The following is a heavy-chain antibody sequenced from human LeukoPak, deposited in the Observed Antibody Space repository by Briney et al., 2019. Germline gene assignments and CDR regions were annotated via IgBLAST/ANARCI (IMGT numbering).Heavy chain of an antibody. J-gene: IGHJ6*02. V-gene: IGHV4-4*02. CDR2: IYHSGST. CDR1: GGSISSSNW. Sequence: PSGTLSLTCAVSGGSISSSNWWSWVRQPPGKGLEWIGEIYHSGSTNYNPSLKSRVTISVDKSKNQFSLKLSSVTAADTAVYYCARSGITYYYGMDVWGQGTTVTVSS. D-gene: IGHD1-14*01. CDR3: ARSGITYYYGMDV.